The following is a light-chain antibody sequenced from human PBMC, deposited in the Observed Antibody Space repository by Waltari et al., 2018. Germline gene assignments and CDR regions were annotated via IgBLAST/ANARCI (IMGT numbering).Light chain of an antibody. CDR1: QSLLHSNGYNY. Sequence: DIVMTQSQLALPVTPGEPDSISFRSRQSLLHSNGYNYLVWYMQKPGQSPQLLIYLGSNRGSGVPDRFSGSGSGTDFTLKISRVEAEDVGVYYCMQALQTLWTFGQGTKVEIK. CDR2: LGS. CDR3: MQALQTLWT. J-gene: IGKJ1*01. V-gene: IGKV2-28*01.